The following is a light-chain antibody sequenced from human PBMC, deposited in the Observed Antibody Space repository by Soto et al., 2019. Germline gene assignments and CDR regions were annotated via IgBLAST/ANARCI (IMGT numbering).Light chain of an antibody. CDR2: AAS. CDR1: DIISNY. CDR3: QQGYTTPRT. Sequence: DLQMTQSPSSLSASVGDRVSITCQTSDIISNYLNWYQQKPGEAPRLLIYAASSLRSGVPSRFSGSGSGTDFALTITNLQPEDFATYYCQQGYTTPRTFGQGTKVEI. V-gene: IGKV1-39*01. J-gene: IGKJ2*02.